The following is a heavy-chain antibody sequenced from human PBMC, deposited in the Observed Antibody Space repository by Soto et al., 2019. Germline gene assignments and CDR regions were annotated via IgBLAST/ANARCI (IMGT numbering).Heavy chain of an antibody. D-gene: IGHD2-15*01. J-gene: IGHJ1*01. V-gene: IGHV3-11*06. CDR1: WVIVRDFC. CDR3: AAAIRRDVLSVSAV. CDR2: ISSSGTYI. Sequence: LWSTVSWVIVRDFCVRWIRQAPGKGLEWIAYISSSGTYINYADSVKGRFTISRDNAENTVYLQMNSLRIDDTAVYFCAAAIRRDVLSVSAVRGHRTLVPVTP.